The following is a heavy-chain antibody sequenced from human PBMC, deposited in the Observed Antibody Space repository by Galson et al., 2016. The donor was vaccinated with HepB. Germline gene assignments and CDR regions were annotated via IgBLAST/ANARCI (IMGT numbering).Heavy chain of an antibody. J-gene: IGHJ6*02. V-gene: IGHV3-73*01. D-gene: IGHD3-3*01. Sequence: SLRLSCAASGFTFSGSAMHWVRQASGKGLEWVGRIRSKANSYATAYAASVKGRFTISRDDSKNTAYLQINSLKTEDTAVYYCTRHVSWSYYYYGMDVWGQGTTVTVSS. CDR3: TRHVSWSYYYYGMDV. CDR1: GFTFSGSA. CDR2: IRSKANSYAT.